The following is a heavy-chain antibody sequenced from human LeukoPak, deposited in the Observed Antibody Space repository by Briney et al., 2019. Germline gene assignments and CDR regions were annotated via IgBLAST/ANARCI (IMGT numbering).Heavy chain of an antibody. V-gene: IGHV4-39*01. Sequence: PSETLSLTCTVSGGSISSSSYYWGWIRQPPGKGLEWIGSIYYSGSTYYNPSLKSRVTISVDTSKNQFSLKLSSVTAADTAVYYCARQYSSSWYYYMDVWGKGTTVTVSS. CDR3: ARQYSSSWYYYMDV. D-gene: IGHD6-6*01. J-gene: IGHJ6*03. CDR2: IYYSGST. CDR1: GGSISSSSYY.